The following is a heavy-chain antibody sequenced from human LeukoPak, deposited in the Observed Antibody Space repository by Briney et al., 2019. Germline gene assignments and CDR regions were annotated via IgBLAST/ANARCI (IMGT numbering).Heavy chain of an antibody. CDR3: ARLVGASWFDS. CDR2: THYRLKWSN. Sequence: SQTLSLTCAISGDSVSTNSATWTWLRQSPSRGLEWLGRTHYRLKWSNDYAVSMKSRITINPDTSKNQFSLQLNSVTPEDTAVYYCARLVGASWFDSWGQGTLVTVSS. CDR1: GDSVSTNSAT. J-gene: IGHJ5*01. V-gene: IGHV6-1*01. D-gene: IGHD1-26*01.